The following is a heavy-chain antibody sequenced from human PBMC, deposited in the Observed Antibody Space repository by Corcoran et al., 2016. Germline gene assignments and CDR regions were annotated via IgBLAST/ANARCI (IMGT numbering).Heavy chain of an antibody. CDR2: LYPGDSDT. CDR1: GYSFTSYW. J-gene: IGHJ4*02. CDR3: ATTPNGAGYFDY. V-gene: IGHV5-51*01. D-gene: IGHD1-1*01. Sequence: EVQLVQSGAEVKKPGESLKISCKASGYSFTSYWIAWVRQMPGKGLEWMGILYPGDSDTKYSPSFQGQVTISADKSINTAYLQWNSLKASDTAMYYCATTPNGAGYFDYWGRGTLVTVSS.